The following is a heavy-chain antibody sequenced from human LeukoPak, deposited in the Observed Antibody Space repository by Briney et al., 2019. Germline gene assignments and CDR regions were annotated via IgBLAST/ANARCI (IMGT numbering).Heavy chain of an antibody. J-gene: IGHJ4*02. V-gene: IGHV3-33*01. CDR2: IWYDGSNK. CDR3: ARDRNTMVRGVIMAY. CDR1: GFTFSSYG. Sequence: GSLRLSCAASGFTFSSYGMHWVRQAPGKGLEWVAVIWYDGSNKYYADSVKGRFTISRDNSKNTLYLQMNSLRAEDTAVYYCARDRNTMVRGVIMAYWGQGTLVTVSS. D-gene: IGHD3-10*01.